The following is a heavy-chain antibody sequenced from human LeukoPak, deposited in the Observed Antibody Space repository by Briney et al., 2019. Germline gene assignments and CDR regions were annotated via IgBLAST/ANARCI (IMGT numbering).Heavy chain of an antibody. CDR2: INHSGST. D-gene: IGHD2-15*01. Sequence: PSETLSLTCAVYGGSFSGYYWSWIRQPPGKGLEWIGEINHSGSTNYNPSLKSRVTISVDTSKNQFSLKLSSVTAADTAVYYCARGVGGYCSGGSCYSGPNWFDPWGQGTLVTVSS. CDR3: ARGVGGYCSGGSCYSGPNWFDP. J-gene: IGHJ5*02. V-gene: IGHV4-34*01. CDR1: GGSFSGYY.